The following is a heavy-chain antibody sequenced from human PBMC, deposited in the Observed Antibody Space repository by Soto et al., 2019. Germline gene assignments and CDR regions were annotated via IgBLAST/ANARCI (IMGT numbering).Heavy chain of an antibody. J-gene: IGHJ6*02. CDR2: ISYDGSNK. D-gene: IGHD1-26*01. V-gene: IGHV3-30*03. CDR1: GFTFSSYG. Sequence: PGGSLRLSCAASGFTFSSYGMHWVRQAPGKGLEWVAVISYDGSNKYYADSVKGRFTISRDNSKNTLYLQMNSLRAEDTAVYYCARATIVGARYYGMDVWGQGTTVTVS. CDR3: ARATIVGARYYGMDV.